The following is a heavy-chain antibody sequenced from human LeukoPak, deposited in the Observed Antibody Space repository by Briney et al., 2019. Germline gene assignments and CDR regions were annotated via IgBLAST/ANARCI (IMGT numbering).Heavy chain of an antibody. CDR3: AKDLGRVGASPFDY. CDR2: ITNKANSYAT. D-gene: IGHD1-26*01. J-gene: IGHJ4*02. CDR1: GFPFSGSA. V-gene: IGHV3-73*01. Sequence: GGSLRLSCAASGFPFSGSAMYWVRQASGKGLEWVGRITNKANSYATAYAASVKGRFTISRDNSKNTLYLQMNSLRVEDTAMYYCAKDLGRVGASPFDYWGQGTLVTVSS.